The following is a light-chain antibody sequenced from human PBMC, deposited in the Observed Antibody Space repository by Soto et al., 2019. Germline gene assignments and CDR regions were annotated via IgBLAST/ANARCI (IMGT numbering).Light chain of an antibody. V-gene: IGLV2-8*01. Sequence: QSALTQPPSASGSPGQSVTISCTGTSSDVGAYNFVSWFQQHPGKAPKLMIYDVSKRPSGVPDRFSGSKSGYTASLTISGLQAEDEADYYCNSHTSGDFRVFGTGTKLTVL. CDR2: DVS. CDR3: NSHTSGDFRV. J-gene: IGLJ1*01. CDR1: SSDVGAYNF.